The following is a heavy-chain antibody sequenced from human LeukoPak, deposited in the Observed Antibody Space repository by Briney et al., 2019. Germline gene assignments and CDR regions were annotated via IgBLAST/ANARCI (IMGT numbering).Heavy chain of an antibody. J-gene: IGHJ4*02. V-gene: IGHV1-2*06. D-gene: IGHD2-2*01. Sequence: VASVKVSCKASGYTFTGYHMHWVRQAPGQGLEWMGRINPSSGDTNYAQKFQGRVTMTRDTSISTAYMELSRLRSDDTAVYYCARDYCSSTSCLFDYWGQGTLVTVSS. CDR1: GYTFTGYH. CDR3: ARDYCSSTSCLFDY. CDR2: INPSSGDT.